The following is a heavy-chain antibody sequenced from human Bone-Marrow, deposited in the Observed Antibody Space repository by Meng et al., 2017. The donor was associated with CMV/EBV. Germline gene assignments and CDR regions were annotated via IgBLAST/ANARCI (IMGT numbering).Heavy chain of an antibody. CDR3: VRDPPGLAGDYFDY. V-gene: IGHV3-74*01. D-gene: IGHD7-27*01. J-gene: IGHJ4*02. CDR1: GFTFSSYW. Sequence: GESLKISCAASGFTFSSYWMHWVRQPPGKGLVWVSRINSDGSSTSYADSVKGRFTISRDNARNSLFLQMESLRAGDTAIYYCVRDPPGLAGDYFDYWGQGSLVTVSS. CDR2: INSDGSST.